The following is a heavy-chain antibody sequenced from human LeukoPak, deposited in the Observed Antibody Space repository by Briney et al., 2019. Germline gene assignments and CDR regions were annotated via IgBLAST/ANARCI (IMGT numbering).Heavy chain of an antibody. CDR2: INPNSGGT. D-gene: IGHD3-3*01. J-gene: IGHJ4*02. Sequence: ASVKVSCKASGYTFTGYYMHWVRQAPGQGLEWMGWINPNSGGTNYAQKFQGRVTMTRDTSISTAYMELSRLRSDDTAVYYCARSHYVQRKIFGVVIIQNDYWGQGTLVTVSS. CDR3: ARSHYVQRKIFGVVIIQNDY. CDR1: GYTFTGYY. V-gene: IGHV1-2*02.